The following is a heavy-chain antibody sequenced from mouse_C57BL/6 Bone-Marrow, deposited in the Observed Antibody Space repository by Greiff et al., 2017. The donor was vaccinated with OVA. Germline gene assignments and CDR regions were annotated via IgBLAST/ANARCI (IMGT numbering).Heavy chain of an antibody. CDR3: ARGGLQRGY. D-gene: IGHD2-1*01. V-gene: IGHV1-81*01. CDR1: GYTFTSYG. CDR2: IYPRSGNT. J-gene: IGHJ2*01. Sequence: QVHVKQSGAELARPGASVKLSCKASGYTFTSYGISWVKQRTGQGLEWIGEIYPRSGNTYYNEKFKGKATLTADKSSSTAYMELRSLTSEDSAVYFCARGGLQRGYWGQGTTLTVSS.